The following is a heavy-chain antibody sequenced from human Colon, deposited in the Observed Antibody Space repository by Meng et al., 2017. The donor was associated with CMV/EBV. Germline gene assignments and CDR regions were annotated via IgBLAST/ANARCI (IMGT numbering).Heavy chain of an antibody. CDR1: GVSVTSGAYH. J-gene: IGHJ4*02. V-gene: IGHV4-61*08. Sequence: QVQLKESGHELVKPSETLSLTCIVSGVSVTSGAYHWSWIRQSPGKGLEWIGYIYDTGITIYNPSLKSRVTIFLETSKNQFSLNLNSMTTADTAVYYCAKSRSSTPGIVDDWGQGTLVTVSS. D-gene: IGHD2/OR15-2a*01. CDR3: AKSRSSTPGIVDD. CDR2: IYDTGIT.